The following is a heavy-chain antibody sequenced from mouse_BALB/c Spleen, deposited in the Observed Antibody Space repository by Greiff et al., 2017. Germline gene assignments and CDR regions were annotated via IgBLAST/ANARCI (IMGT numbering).Heavy chain of an antibody. V-gene: IGHV3-2*02. CDR3: ARYDYDGGYFDY. Sequence: EVKLQESGPGLVKPSQSLSLTCTVTGYSITSDYAWNWIRQFPGTKLEWMGYISYSGSTSYNPSLKSRISITRDTSKNQFFLQLNSVTTEDTATYYCARYDYDGGYFDYWGQGTTLTVSS. J-gene: IGHJ2*01. CDR2: ISYSGST. D-gene: IGHD2-4*01. CDR1: GYSITSDYA.